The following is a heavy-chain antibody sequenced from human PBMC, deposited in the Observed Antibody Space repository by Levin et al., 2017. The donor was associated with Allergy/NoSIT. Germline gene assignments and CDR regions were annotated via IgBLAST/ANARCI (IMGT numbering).Heavy chain of an antibody. CDR2: IWYDGSKK. V-gene: IGHV3-33*01. Sequence: GGSLRLSCAGSGFTFSSFGIHWVRQAPGKGLEWVGVIWYDGSKKYYGDAVTGRFTISRDNSKNTVYLQVNSLRAEDTAVYFCAREYGGVGDYGGHSDVWGRGTLVIVSS. CDR1: GFTFSSFG. J-gene: IGHJ2*01. D-gene: IGHD4-17*01. CDR3: AREYGGVGDYGGHSDV.